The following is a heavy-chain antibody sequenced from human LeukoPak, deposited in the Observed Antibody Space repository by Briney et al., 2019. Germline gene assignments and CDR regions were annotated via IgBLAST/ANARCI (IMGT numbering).Heavy chain of an antibody. CDR1: GFTFSSEW. CDR3: AKLGFVGAINY. CDR2: IKQDGSEI. J-gene: IGHJ4*02. D-gene: IGHD1-26*01. Sequence: GGSLRLSCAASGFTFSSEWMSWVRQAPGKGLEWVANIKQDGSEIYYVDSVKGRCTISRDNAKNSLYLQMNSLRAEDTAVYYCAKLGFVGAINYWGQGTLVTVSP. V-gene: IGHV3-7*01.